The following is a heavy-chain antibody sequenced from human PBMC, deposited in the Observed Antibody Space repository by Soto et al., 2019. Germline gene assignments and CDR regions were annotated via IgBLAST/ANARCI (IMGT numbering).Heavy chain of an antibody. CDR2: IYYSGST. CDR1: GGSISSYY. Sequence: SETLSLTCTVSGGSISSYYCSWIRQPPGKGLEWIGYIYYSGSTNYNPSLKSRVTISVDTSKNQFSLKLTSVTAADTAVYYCARTFWFGELPRWFDPWGQGTLVTVSS. CDR3: ARTFWFGELPRWFDP. J-gene: IGHJ5*02. V-gene: IGHV4-59*01. D-gene: IGHD3-10*01.